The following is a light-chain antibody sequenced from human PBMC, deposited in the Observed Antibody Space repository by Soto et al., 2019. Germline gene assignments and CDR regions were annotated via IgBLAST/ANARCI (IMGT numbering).Light chain of an antibody. CDR3: QQSYSTPLT. J-gene: IGKJ4*01. V-gene: IGKV1-39*01. CDR1: QSISSY. CDR2: AAS. Sequence: EIQMTQSPSSLSASVGDRVIITCRASQSISSYLNWYQQKPGKAPKLLIYAASNLQSGVSSRFSGSGSGTDFTLTISSLQPEDFATYYCQQSYSTPLTFGGGTKVDIK.